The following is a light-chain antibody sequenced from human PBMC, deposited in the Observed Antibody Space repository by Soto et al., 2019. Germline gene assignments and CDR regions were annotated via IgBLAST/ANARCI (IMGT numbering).Light chain of an antibody. V-gene: IGKV1-39*01. CDR2: SAS. CDR1: QTISSY. J-gene: IGKJ2*01. CDR3: QQTFRTPHT. Sequence: DIQMTQSPASLSASVGERVTITCRASQTISSYLKWYQQKPGAEPKLLIYSASTLQTGVPSRLSGSGFGTDYTLTISSLQPADVAIYYCQQTFRTPHTLGQGTKVDI.